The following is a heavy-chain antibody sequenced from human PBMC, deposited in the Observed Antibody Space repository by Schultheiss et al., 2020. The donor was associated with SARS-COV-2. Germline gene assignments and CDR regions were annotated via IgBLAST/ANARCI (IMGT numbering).Heavy chain of an antibody. CDR3: ARVTAAYYYGMDV. J-gene: IGHJ6*02. D-gene: IGHD6-25*01. Sequence: TLSLTCTVSGGSISSYYWSWIRQPPGKGLEWIGYIYYSGSTNYNPSLKSRVTISVDTSKNQFSLKLSSVTAADTAVYYCARVTAAYYYGMDVWGQGTTVTVSS. CDR1: GGSISSYY. V-gene: IGHV4-59*01. CDR2: IYYSGST.